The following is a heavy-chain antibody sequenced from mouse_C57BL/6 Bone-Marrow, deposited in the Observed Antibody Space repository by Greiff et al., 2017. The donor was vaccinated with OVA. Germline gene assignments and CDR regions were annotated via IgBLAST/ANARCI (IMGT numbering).Heavy chain of an antibody. D-gene: IGHD1-1*01. CDR1: GYSITSGYY. CDR3: ARGYYGSSRFAY. CDR2: ISYDGSN. Sequence: EVKLQESGPGLVKPSQSLSLTCSVTGYSITSGYYWNWIRQFPGNKLEWMGYISYDGSNNYNPSLKNRISIARDTSKNQFFLKLNSVTTEDTATYYCARGYYGSSRFAYWGQGTLVTVSA. V-gene: IGHV3-6*01. J-gene: IGHJ3*01.